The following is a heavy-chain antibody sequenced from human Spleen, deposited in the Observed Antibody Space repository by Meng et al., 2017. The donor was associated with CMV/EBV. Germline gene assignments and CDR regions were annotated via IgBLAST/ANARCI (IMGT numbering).Heavy chain of an antibody. V-gene: IGHV3-48*03. CDR3: ARRAGNFDY. CDR1: GFTFSSYE. CDR2: ISSSGSTI. Sequence: GGSLRLSCAASGFTFSSYEMNWVRQAPGKGLEWVSYISSSGSTIYYADSVKGRFTISRDNAKNSLYLQMNSLRAEDTAVYHCARRAGNFDYWGQGTLVTVSS. J-gene: IGHJ4*02. D-gene: IGHD6-19*01.